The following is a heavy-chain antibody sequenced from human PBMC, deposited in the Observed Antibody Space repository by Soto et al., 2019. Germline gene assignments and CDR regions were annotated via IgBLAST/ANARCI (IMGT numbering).Heavy chain of an antibody. D-gene: IGHD6-19*01. V-gene: IGHV4-34*02. Sequence: QAQLQQWGAGLLKPSETLSLTCAVNGGSFSGYSWTWIRQAPGKGLDWIGEINYTGTTNYSPSFKSRVTLSVDTSKSQFSLELRSVSAADTAVYYCAREGGSGWYYYDYWGHGTLVTVSS. CDR3: AREGGSGWYYYDY. J-gene: IGHJ4*01. CDR1: GGSFSGYS. CDR2: INYTGTT.